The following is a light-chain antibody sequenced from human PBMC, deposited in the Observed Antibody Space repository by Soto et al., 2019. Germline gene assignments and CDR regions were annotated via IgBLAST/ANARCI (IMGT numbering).Light chain of an antibody. CDR1: QGISSW. Sequence: DIPMTQSPASVSASVGDRVTITCRASQGISSWLAWYQQKPGKAPQLLIYAASNLQGGVPSRFSGSGSGTEFTLTISSLQPDDFATYYCQQYGTYLWTFGQGTKADI. CDR2: AAS. V-gene: IGKV1D-16*01. J-gene: IGKJ1*01. CDR3: QQYGTYLWT.